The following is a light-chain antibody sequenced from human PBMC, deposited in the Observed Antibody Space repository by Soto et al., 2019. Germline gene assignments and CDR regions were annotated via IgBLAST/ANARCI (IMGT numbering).Light chain of an antibody. Sequence: QSVLMQPASVSGSPGQSITISCTGTSSDVGGYNYVSWYQQHPGKAPKLMIYEVSNRPSGVSNRFSGSKSGNTASLTISGLQAEDEADYYCSSYTSSSTLVFGGGTKLTVL. J-gene: IGLJ2*01. CDR2: EVS. V-gene: IGLV2-14*01. CDR1: SSDVGGYNY. CDR3: SSYTSSSTLV.